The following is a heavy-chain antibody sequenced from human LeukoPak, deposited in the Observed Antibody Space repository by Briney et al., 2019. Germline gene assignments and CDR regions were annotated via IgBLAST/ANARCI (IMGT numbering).Heavy chain of an antibody. CDR1: GYTFTSYA. V-gene: IGHV7-4-1*02. D-gene: IGHD6-19*01. CDR3: ARNLPDIAVAGRRGRNWFDP. CDR2: INTNTGNP. J-gene: IGHJ5*02. Sequence: ASVKVSCKASGYTFTSYAMNWVRQAPGQGLEWMGWINTNTGNPTYAQGFTGRFVFSLDTSVSTAYLQISSLKAEDTAVYYCARNLPDIAVAGRRGRNWFDPWGQGTLVTVSS.